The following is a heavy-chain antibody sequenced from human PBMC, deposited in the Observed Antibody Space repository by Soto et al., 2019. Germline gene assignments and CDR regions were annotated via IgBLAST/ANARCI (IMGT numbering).Heavy chain of an antibody. CDR3: ARDEEP. J-gene: IGHJ5*02. Sequence: ESGGGVVQPGRSLRLSCAASGVTFSSYAMHWVRQAPGKGLEWVAVIWSDGSKKYYGDSVKGRFTISRDNSKNTLYLQMNSLKVDDTAVYYCARDEEPWGQGTLVIVSS. CDR1: GVTFSSYA. V-gene: IGHV3-33*01. CDR2: IWSDGSKK.